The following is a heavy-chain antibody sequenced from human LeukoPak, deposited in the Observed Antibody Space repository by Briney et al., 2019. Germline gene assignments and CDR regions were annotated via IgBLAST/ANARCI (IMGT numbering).Heavy chain of an antibody. CDR3: ARAVYYYGSGYNYYYYYMDV. V-gene: IGHV3-48*04. CDR2: ISSSGSTI. D-gene: IGHD3-10*01. CDR1: GFTFSSYR. J-gene: IGHJ6*03. Sequence: GGSLRLSCAASGFTFSSYRMNWVRQAPGKGLEWVSYISSSGSTIYYADSVKGRFTISRDNAKNSLYLQMNSLRAEDTAVYYCARAVYYYGSGYNYYYYYMDVWGKGTTVTVSS.